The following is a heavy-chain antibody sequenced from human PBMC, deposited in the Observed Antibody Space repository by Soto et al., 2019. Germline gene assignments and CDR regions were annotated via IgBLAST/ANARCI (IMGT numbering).Heavy chain of an antibody. CDR2: IYHSGRA. V-gene: IGHV4-39*07. CDR1: GGSISSISYY. Sequence: PSETLSLTCTVSGGSISSISYYWGWIRQPPGKGLEWIGSIYHSGRAYYNPSLKSRVTISVDTSKNQFSLKLSSVTAADTAVYYCARGPYYYDSSGYYGFDYWGQGTLVTVSS. J-gene: IGHJ4*02. D-gene: IGHD3-22*01. CDR3: ARGPYYYDSSGYYGFDY.